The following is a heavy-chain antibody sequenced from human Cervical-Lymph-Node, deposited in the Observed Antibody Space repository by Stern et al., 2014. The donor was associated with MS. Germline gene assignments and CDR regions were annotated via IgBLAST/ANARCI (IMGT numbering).Heavy chain of an antibody. CDR1: GFTFSSSA. Sequence: EDQLVESGGGLVQPGGSLRLSCAASGFTFSSSAMSWVRQAPGKGLEWVSAIGGSGDSTYYGDSVKGRFTISRDNSKNTLYLQMNSLRAEDTAVYYCAKDDYYYDSGGYLGWFDSWGQGTLVTVSS. CDR2: IGGSGDST. D-gene: IGHD3-22*01. V-gene: IGHV3-23*04. J-gene: IGHJ5*01. CDR3: AKDDYYYDSGGYLGWFDS.